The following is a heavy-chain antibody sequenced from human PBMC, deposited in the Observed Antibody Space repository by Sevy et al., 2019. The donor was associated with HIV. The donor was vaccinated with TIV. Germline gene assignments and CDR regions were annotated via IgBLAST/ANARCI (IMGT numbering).Heavy chain of an antibody. CDR3: AKGQGYDYIWGNERSEYYFDY. CDR2: ISRDGSYQ. D-gene: IGHD3-16*01. CDR1: RFTFSTYD. Sequence: GGSLRLSCAASRFTFSTYDIHWVRQAPGKGLEWVAVISRDGSYQCYTHSVKGRFTISRDDSKNKAYLQMNSLRADDSGVYYCAKGQGYDYIWGNERSEYYFDYWGQGTLVTVSS. V-gene: IGHV3-30*18. J-gene: IGHJ4*02.